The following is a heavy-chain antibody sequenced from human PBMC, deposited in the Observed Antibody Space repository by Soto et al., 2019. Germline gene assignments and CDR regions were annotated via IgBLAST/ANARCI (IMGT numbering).Heavy chain of an antibody. CDR3: AHCYDFWTGYYFLSYIDY. CDR1: GFSLSASGEG. D-gene: IGHD3-3*01. J-gene: IGHJ4*02. CDR2: LYWHDNT. Sequence: SGPTLVNPTQTLTLTCTVSGFSLSASGEGVGWIRQPPGKALEWLGVLYWHDNTRYTRYSPSLKNRLAITEDTSKNQVVLTLTSMDPVDTATYFCAHCYDFWTGYYFLSYIDYWGQGMLVTVSS. V-gene: IGHV2-5*01.